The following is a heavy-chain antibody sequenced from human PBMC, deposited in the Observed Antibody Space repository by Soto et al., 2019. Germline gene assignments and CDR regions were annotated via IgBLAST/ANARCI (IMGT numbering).Heavy chain of an antibody. CDR1: GFTFNDNP. J-gene: IGHJ4*02. CDR2: ISADGKNT. Sequence: GSLRLSCLASGFTFNDNPMYWVRQAPGRGLEYVSLISADGKNTHYADSVKGRFSISRDNSKKILYLQMSSLRTEDTALYYCVKGAGWLQDVDYWGQGTLVTVSS. CDR3: VKGAGWLQDVDY. D-gene: IGHD5-12*01. V-gene: IGHV3-64D*08.